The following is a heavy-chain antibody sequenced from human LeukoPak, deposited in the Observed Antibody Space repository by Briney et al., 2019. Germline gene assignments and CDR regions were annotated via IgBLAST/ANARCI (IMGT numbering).Heavy chain of an antibody. V-gene: IGHV4-31*09. CDR2: IYYSGTT. CDR3: ASAPILRGEGGEHYNYGMDV. CDR1: GGSISSRGFY. Sequence: SSETLSLTCTVSGGSISSRGFYWSWIRQHPGKGLVWIGYIYYSGTTYYNPSLKSRVTISVDEFKNQFSLNLTSVTAADTAVYHCASAPILRGEGGEHYNYGMDVWGQGTTVTVCS. D-gene: IGHD2-2*02. J-gene: IGHJ6*02.